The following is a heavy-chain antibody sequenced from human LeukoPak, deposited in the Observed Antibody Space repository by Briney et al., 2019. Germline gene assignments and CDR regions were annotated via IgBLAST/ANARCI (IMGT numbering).Heavy chain of an antibody. J-gene: IGHJ6*03. CDR3: ARDHYDFWSGYYTGYYYYYYMDV. V-gene: IGHV1-46*01. CDR1: GYTFTSYY. CDR2: INPSGGST. D-gene: IGHD3-3*01. Sequence: ASVKVSCKASGYTFTSYYMHWVRQAPGQGLEWMGIINPSGGSTSYAQKFQGRVTMTRDTSTSTVYMELSSLRSEDTAAYYCARDHYDFWSGYYTGYYYYYYMDVWGKGTTVTVSS.